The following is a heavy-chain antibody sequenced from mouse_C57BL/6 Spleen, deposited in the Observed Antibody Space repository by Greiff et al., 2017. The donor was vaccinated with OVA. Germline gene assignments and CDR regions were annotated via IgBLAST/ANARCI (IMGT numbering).Heavy chain of an antibody. D-gene: IGHD2-4*01. CDR3: AKEGLHYYAMDY. J-gene: IGHJ4*01. CDR2: IWRGGST. Sequence: VHLVESGPGLVQPSQSLSITCTVSGFSLTSYGVHWVRQSPGKGLEWLGVIWRGGSTDYNAAFMSRLSITKDNSKSQVFFKMNSLQADDTAIYYCAKEGLHYYAMDYWGQGTSVTVSS. V-gene: IGHV2-5*01. CDR1: GFSLTSYG.